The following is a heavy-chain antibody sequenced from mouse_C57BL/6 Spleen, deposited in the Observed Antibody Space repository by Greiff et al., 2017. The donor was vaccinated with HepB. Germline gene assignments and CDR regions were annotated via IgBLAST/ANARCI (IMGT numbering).Heavy chain of an antibody. J-gene: IGHJ3*01. D-gene: IGHD2-4*01. Sequence: VKLQESGAELVRPGTSVKMSCKASGYTFTNYWIGWAKQRPGHGLEWIGDIYPGGGYTNYNEKFKGKATLTADKSSSTAYMQFSSLTSEDSAIYYCARRDYDSGWFAYWGQGTLVTVSA. CDR1: GYTFTNYW. V-gene: IGHV1-63*01. CDR3: ARRDYDSGWFAY. CDR2: IYPGGGYT.